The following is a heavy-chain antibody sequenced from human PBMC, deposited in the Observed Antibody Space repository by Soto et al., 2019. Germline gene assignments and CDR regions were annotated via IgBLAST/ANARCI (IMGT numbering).Heavy chain of an antibody. CDR2: TYYRSKWYN. CDR3: ARAPRFLEWLLYAVWFEP. V-gene: IGHV6-1*01. CDR1: GDSVSSNSAA. J-gene: IGHJ5*02. D-gene: IGHD3-3*01. Sequence: PSQSLSLTCAISGDSVSSNSAAWNWIRQSPSRGLEWLGRTYYRSKWYNDYAVSVKSRITINPDTSKTQFSLQLNSVTPEAPPVYSFARAPRFLEWLLYAVWFEPWCQRPLATVSS.